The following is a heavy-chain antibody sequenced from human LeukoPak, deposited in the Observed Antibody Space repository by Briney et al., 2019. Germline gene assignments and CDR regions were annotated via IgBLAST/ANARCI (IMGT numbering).Heavy chain of an antibody. D-gene: IGHD6-13*01. CDR3: ARTTLAAAGSNWFDL. J-gene: IGHJ5*02. Sequence: TLSLTCTVSGGSISSYYWSWIRQPPGKALEWLARIDWDDDKYYSTSLKTRLTISKDTSKNQVVLTMTNMDPVDTATYYCARTTLAAAGSNWFDLWGQGTLVTVSS. CDR2: IDWDDDK. V-gene: IGHV2-70*11. CDR1: GGSISSYY.